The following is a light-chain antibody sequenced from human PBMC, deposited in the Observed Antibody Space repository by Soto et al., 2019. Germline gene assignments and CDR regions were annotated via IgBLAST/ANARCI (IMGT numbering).Light chain of an antibody. CDR2: GAS. CDR1: QSVNSN. CDR3: QQYNDWPLT. Sequence: EKVMTQSPATLSVSPGERATLSCRANQSVNSNLAWYQQKPGQAPRLLLYGASTRATGIPARFSGSASGTEFTLTISILQSEDSAVYYCQQYNDWPLTFGGGTKVEIK. V-gene: IGKV3-15*01. J-gene: IGKJ4*01.